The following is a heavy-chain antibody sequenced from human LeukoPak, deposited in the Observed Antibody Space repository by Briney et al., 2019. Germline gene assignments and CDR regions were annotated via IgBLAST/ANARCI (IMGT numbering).Heavy chain of an antibody. J-gene: IGHJ4*02. CDR3: AKDRGVCSSPRSFQSFDY. Sequence: GGSLRLSCAASAFTFSSYVMHWVRQAPGKGLEWVAFIRFDESGKYYADSVKGRFTISRDNSKNTLSLQMNSLRAEDTAVYYCAKDRGVCSSPRSFQSFDYWGQGTLVTVSS. V-gene: IGHV3-30*02. CDR1: AFTFSSYV. CDR2: IRFDESGK. D-gene: IGHD2-2*01.